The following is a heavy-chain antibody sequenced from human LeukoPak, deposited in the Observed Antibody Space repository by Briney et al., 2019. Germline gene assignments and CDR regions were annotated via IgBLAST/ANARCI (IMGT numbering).Heavy chain of an antibody. CDR3: ARVLWFGELNYYYYGMDV. CDR1: GGTFSSYA. Sequence: ASVKVSCKASGGTFSSYAISWVRQAPGQGREWMGRIVPILGIANYAQKFQGRVTITADKSTSTAYMELSSLRSEDTAVYYCARVLWFGELNYYYYGMDVWGQGTTVTVSS. CDR2: IVPILGIA. D-gene: IGHD3-10*01. V-gene: IGHV1-69*04. J-gene: IGHJ6*02.